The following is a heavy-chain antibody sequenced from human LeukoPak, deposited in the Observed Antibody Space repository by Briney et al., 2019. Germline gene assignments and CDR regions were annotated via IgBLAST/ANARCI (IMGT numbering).Heavy chain of an antibody. J-gene: IGHJ4*02. CDR3: ARDGVPYYYDSSGYHADY. CDR2: INWNGGST. Sequence: GGSLRLSCAASGFTFDDYGMSWVRQAPGKGLEWVSGINWNGGSTGYADSVKGRFTISRDNSKNTLYLQMNSLRAEDTAVYYCARDGVPYYYDSSGYHADYWGQGTLVTVSS. V-gene: IGHV3-20*04. CDR1: GFTFDDYG. D-gene: IGHD3-22*01.